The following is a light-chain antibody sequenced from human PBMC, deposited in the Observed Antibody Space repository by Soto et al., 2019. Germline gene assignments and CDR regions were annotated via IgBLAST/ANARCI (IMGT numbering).Light chain of an antibody. CDR3: QSYDSSLSVWV. CDR1: SSTIGAGYD. J-gene: IGLJ2*01. Sequence: QSVLTQPPSVSGAPGQRVTISCTGSSSTIGAGYDVHWYQQLPGTAPKLLISGNSNRPSGVPDRFFGSKSRTSASLAITGLQAEDEADYYCQSYDSSLSVWVFGGGTKVAVL. V-gene: IGLV1-40*01. CDR2: GNS.